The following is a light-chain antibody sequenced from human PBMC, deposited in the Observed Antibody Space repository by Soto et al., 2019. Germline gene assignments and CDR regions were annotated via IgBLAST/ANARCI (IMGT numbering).Light chain of an antibody. CDR1: QSVTSN. CDR2: GAS. V-gene: IGKV3D-15*01. CDR3: QQYNNWPPIT. Sequence: EIVLTQSPATLSVSPLERATLSCMASQSVTSNLAWYQKKPGHAPRLLIYGASTRATGVPARFSGSGSGTEFTLTISSLKSEDFAVYYCQQYNNWPPITFGQGTRLEI. J-gene: IGKJ5*01.